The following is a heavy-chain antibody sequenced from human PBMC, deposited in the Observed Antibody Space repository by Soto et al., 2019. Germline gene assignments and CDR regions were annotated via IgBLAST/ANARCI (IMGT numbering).Heavy chain of an antibody. CDR3: ARDGAYCGGDCYYGMDV. CDR1: GGAISSYY. J-gene: IGHJ6*02. V-gene: IGHV4-59*01. Sequence: SETLSLTCTVSGGAISSYYWSWIRQPPGKGLEWIGYIYYSGSTNYNPSLKSRVTISVDTSKNQFSLKLSSVTAADTAVYYCARDGAYCGGDCYYGMDVWGQGTTVTVSS. CDR2: IYYSGST. D-gene: IGHD2-21*01.